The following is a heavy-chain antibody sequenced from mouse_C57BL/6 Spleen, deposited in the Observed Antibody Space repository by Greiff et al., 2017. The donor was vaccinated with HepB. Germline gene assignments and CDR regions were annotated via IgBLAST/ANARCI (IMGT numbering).Heavy chain of an antibody. J-gene: IGHJ2*01. Sequence: QVQLQQPGAELVRPGSSVKLSCKASGYTFTSYWMHWVKQRPIQGLEWIGNIDPSDSVTHYNQKFKDKATLTVDKSSSTAYMQLSSLTSEDSAVYYCAREGLLRYFDYWGQGTTLTVSS. CDR3: AREGLLRYFDY. CDR2: IDPSDSVT. CDR1: GYTFTSYW. V-gene: IGHV1-52*01. D-gene: IGHD1-1*01.